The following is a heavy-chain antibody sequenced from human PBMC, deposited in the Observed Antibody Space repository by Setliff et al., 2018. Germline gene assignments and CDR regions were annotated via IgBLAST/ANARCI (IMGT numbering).Heavy chain of an antibody. V-gene: IGHV1-8*02. D-gene: IGHD3-3*02. CDR2: VDPEDGNT. CDR1: GYTFTDYY. J-gene: IGHJ4*02. Sequence: GASVKVSCKVSGYTFTDYYMHWVQQAPGKGLEWMGLVDPEDGNTGYAQKFQGRVTMTRNTSISTAYMELSSLRSEDTAVYYCARGPHLRQIDYWGQGTLVTVSS. CDR3: ARGPHLRQIDY.